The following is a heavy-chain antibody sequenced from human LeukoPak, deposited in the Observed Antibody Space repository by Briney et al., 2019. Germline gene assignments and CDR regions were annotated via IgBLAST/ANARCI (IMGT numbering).Heavy chain of an antibody. Sequence: SETLSLICNVSGYSISSGYYWGWIRQPPGKGLEWIGSIYYSGSTYYNPSLKSRVSISVDTSKNQFSLKLSSVTAAYTAVYYCGRDRATTVTTGAFDIWGQGTMVSVSS. V-gene: IGHV4-38-2*02. J-gene: IGHJ3*02. CDR2: IYYSGST. CDR3: GRDRATTVTTGAFDI. D-gene: IGHD4-11*01. CDR1: GYSISSGYY.